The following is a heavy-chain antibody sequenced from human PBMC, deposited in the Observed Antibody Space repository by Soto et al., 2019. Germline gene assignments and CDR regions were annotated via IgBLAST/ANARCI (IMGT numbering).Heavy chain of an antibody. J-gene: IGHJ6*02. CDR3: ARSIAARRLYYYYGMDV. Sequence: QVQLVQSGAEVKKPGSSVKVSCKASGGTFSSYAISWVRQAPGQGLEWMGGIIPIFGTANYAQKFQSRVTITADESTSTAYMELSSLRSEDTAVYYCARSIAARRLYYYYGMDVWGQGTTVTVSS. D-gene: IGHD6-6*01. V-gene: IGHV1-69*01. CDR1: GGTFSSYA. CDR2: IIPIFGTA.